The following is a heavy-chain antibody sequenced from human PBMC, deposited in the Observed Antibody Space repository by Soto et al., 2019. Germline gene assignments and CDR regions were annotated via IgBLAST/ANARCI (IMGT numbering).Heavy chain of an antibody. V-gene: IGHV2-5*02. CDR2: IYWDDDK. CDR1: GFSLSTSGVG. CDR3: AHRGMSVGYSSGWYLRGFDP. Sequence: QITLKESGPTLVKPTQTLTLTCTFSGFSLSTSGVGVGWIRQPPGKALEWLALIYWDDDKRYSPSLKSRLTITKDTSKNQVVLTMTNMDPVDTATYYCAHRGMSVGYSSGWYLRGFDPWGQGTLVTVSS. D-gene: IGHD6-19*01. J-gene: IGHJ5*02.